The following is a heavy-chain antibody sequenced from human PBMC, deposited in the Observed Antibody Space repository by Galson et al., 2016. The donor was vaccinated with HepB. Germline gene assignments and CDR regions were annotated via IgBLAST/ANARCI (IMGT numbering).Heavy chain of an antibody. CDR3: ARRSYSASGRRGFDY. J-gene: IGHJ4*01. V-gene: IGHV4-39*01. D-gene: IGHD3-10*01. CDR2: IYESGST. CDR1: GGSISGRSYY. Sequence: SETLSLTCIVSGGSISGRSYYWGWIRQPPGKGLEWIGSIYESGSTSYNPSLKSRVTISVDTSKNQFSLRLSSVTAADTAVYHCARRSYSASGRRGFDYWGHGTLVTVSS.